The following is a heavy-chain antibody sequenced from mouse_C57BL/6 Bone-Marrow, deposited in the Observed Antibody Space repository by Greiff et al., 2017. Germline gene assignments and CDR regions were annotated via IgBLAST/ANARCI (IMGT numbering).Heavy chain of an antibody. CDR2: ISSGGSYT. J-gene: IGHJ3*01. V-gene: IGHV5-6*01. D-gene: IGHD2-4*01. CDR1: GFTFSSYG. Sequence: EVQLVESGGDLVKPGGSLKLSCAASGFTFSSYGMSWVRQTPDKRLEWVATISSGGSYTYYPDSVKGRFTISRDNAKNTLYLQMSSLKSEDTAMYYCARPLYDYEFAYWGEGTLVTVSA. CDR3: ARPLYDYEFAY.